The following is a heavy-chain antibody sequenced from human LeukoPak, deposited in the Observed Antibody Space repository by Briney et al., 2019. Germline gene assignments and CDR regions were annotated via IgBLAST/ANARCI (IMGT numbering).Heavy chain of an antibody. V-gene: IGHV4-4*07. CDR3: ARDHEYAVYHDPYYMDV. CDR2: ICTSGST. J-gene: IGHJ6*03. Sequence: PSETLSLTCTVSGGSISSYYWSWIRQPAGKGLEWIGRICTSGSTNYNPSLKSRVTMSVDTSKNQFSLKLSSVTAADTAVYYCARDHEYAVYHDPYYMDVWGKGTTVTVSS. CDR1: GGSISSYY. D-gene: IGHD3-22*01.